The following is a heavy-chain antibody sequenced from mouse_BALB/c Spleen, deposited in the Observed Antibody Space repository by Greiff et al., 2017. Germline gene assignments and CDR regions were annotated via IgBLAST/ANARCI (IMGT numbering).Heavy chain of an antibody. V-gene: IGHV6-6*02. D-gene: IGHD2-4*01. Sequence: EVKLVESGGGLVQPGGSMKLSCVASGFTFSNYWMNWVRQSPEKGLEWVAEIRLKSNNYATHYAESVKGRFTISRDDSKSSVYLQMNNLRAEDTGIYYCTRPYDYDPYYAMDYWGQGTSVTVSS. CDR2: IRLKSNNYAT. CDR1: GFTFSNYW. J-gene: IGHJ4*01. CDR3: TRPYDYDPYYAMDY.